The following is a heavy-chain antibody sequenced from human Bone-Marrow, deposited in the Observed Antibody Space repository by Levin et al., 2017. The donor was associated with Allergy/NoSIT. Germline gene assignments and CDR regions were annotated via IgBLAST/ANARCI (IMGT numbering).Heavy chain of an antibody. CDR2: IIPNFDTA. V-gene: IGHV1-69*06. J-gene: IGHJ6*02. CDR1: GGNFGNYA. Sequence: KAGESLKISCKASGGNFGNYAITWVRQAPGQGLEWMGAIIPNFDTADYAQKFQGRVTIAADKSTSTVFMEVSSLRFEDTAVYYCAREVVLFRESSGMDVWGQGTTVTVSS. CDR3: AREVVLFRESSGMDV. D-gene: IGHD2-15*01.